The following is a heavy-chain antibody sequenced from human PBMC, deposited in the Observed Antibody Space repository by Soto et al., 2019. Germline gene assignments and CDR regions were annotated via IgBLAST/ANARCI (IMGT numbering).Heavy chain of an antibody. CDR1: GFTFSSYA. V-gene: IGHV3-23*01. CDR3: AKDPGDYPSDYFDY. D-gene: IGHD4-17*01. CDR2: IRGSGFST. J-gene: IGHJ4*02. Sequence: EVQLLESGGGLVQPGGSLRISCAASGFTFSSYAMSWVRQAPGKGLEWVSAIRGSGFSTYYADSVKGRFTVSRDTSKNTLFLQMNSLRAEDTAVYYCAKDPGDYPSDYFDYWGQGTLVTVSS.